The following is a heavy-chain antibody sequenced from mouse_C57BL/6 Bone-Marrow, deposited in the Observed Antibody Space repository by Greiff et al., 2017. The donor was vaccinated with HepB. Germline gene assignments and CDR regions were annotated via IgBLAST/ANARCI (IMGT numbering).Heavy chain of an antibody. J-gene: IGHJ4*01. V-gene: IGHV1-26*01. Sequence: EVQLQQSGPELVKPGASVKISCKASGYTFTDYYMNWVKQSHGKSLEWIGDINPNNGGTSYNQKFKGKATLTVDKSSSTAYMELRSLTSEDSAVYYCARDHYYGSSYGAMDYWGQGTSVTVSS. CDR3: ARDHYYGSSYGAMDY. D-gene: IGHD1-1*01. CDR2: INPNNGGT. CDR1: GYTFTDYY.